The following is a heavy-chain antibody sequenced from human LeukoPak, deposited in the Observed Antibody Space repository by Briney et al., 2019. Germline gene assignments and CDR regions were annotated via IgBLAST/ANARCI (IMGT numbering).Heavy chain of an antibody. CDR3: AGDSTSDAFDI. Sequence: PGGSLRLSCAASGFTFSSYGMHWVRQAPGKGLEGVAVIWYDGSNKYYADSVKGRFTISRDNSKNTLYLQMNSLRAEDTAVYYCAGDSTSDAFDIWGQGTMVTVSS. CDR1: GFTFSSYG. D-gene: IGHD2-2*01. J-gene: IGHJ3*02. V-gene: IGHV3-33*01. CDR2: IWYDGSNK.